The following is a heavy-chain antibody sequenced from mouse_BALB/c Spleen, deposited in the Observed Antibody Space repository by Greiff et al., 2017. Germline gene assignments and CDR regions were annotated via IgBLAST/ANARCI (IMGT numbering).Heavy chain of an antibody. CDR2: ISSGGST. CDR1: GFTFSSYA. Sequence: EVKLVESGGGLVKPGGSLKLSCAASGFTFSSYAMSWVRQTPEKRLAWVASISSGGSTYYPDSVKGRFTISRDNARNILYLQMSSLRSEDTAMYYCARANDYGFSLDYWGQGTTLTVSS. D-gene: IGHD2-4*01. CDR3: ARANDYGFSLDY. J-gene: IGHJ2*01. V-gene: IGHV5-6-5*01.